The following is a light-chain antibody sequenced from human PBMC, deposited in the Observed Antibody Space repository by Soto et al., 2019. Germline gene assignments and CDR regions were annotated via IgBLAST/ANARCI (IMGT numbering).Light chain of an antibody. CDR2: GAS. CDR3: QQYGSSPPIT. V-gene: IGKV3-20*01. J-gene: IGKJ5*01. Sequence: DIVLTQSPGTLSLSPGERATRYCRASQSVSSNHLAWYQQKPGQAPRLLIYGASSRATGIPDRFSGSGSGTDFTLTISRLEPEDFAVYYCQQYGSSPPITFGQGTRLEI. CDR1: QSVSSNH.